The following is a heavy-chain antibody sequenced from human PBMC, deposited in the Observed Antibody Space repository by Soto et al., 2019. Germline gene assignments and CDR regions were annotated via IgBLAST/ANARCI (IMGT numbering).Heavy chain of an antibody. CDR1: GGSISSSSYY. V-gene: IGHV4-39*01. Sequence: SETLSLTCTVSGGSISSSSYYWGWIRQPPGKGLEWIGSIYYSGSTYYNPSLKSRVTISVDTSKNQFSLKLSSVTAADTAVYYCAGQIAAYYYYYMDVWGKGTTVTVSS. J-gene: IGHJ6*03. D-gene: IGHD6-13*01. CDR2: IYYSGST. CDR3: AGQIAAYYYYYMDV.